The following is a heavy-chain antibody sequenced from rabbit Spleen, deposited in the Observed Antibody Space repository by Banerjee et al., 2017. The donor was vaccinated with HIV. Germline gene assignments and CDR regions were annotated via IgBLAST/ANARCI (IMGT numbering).Heavy chain of an antibody. V-gene: IGHV1S40*01. Sequence: QSLEESGGDLVKPGASLTLTCIASGVSFSGNSYMCWVRQAPGKGLEWIACIDIGSRDFTYYASWAKGRFTISKTSSTTVTLQMTSLTVADTATYFCARDTGSSFSTYGMDLWGPGTLVTVS. J-gene: IGHJ6*01. CDR1: GVSFSGNSY. CDR3: ARDTGSSFSTYGMDL. CDR2: IDIGSRDFT. D-gene: IGHD8-1*01.